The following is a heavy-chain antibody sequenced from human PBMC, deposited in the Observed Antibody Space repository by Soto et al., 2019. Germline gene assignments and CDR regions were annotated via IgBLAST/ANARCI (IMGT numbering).Heavy chain of an antibody. CDR2: ISGTGSYT. CDR3: ARMNKINWNYDF. D-gene: IGHD1-7*01. Sequence: GGSLRLSCAASGFTFSDFYISWVRQAPGKGLEWVSYISGTGSYTTYADSVKGRFTISRDNPKNSVYLQMNSLRAEDTAVYYCARMNKINWNYDFWGQGALVTVSS. V-gene: IGHV3-11*06. CDR1: GFTFSDFY. J-gene: IGHJ4*02.